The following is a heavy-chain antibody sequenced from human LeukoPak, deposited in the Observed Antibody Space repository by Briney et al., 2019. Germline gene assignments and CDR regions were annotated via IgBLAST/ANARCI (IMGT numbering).Heavy chain of an antibody. CDR2: ISGRGTRT. D-gene: IGHD1-20*01. CDR3: AKDRNNWNRFDP. V-gene: IGHV3-23*01. CDR1: GFTFNYYA. Sequence: GGSLRLSCAASGFTFNYYAMSWVRQAPGKGLEWISDISGRGTRTSYADSVKGRFTISRDNSKNTLYVQMNSLRVEDTAVYYCAKDRNNWNRFDPWGQGTLVIVSS. J-gene: IGHJ5*02.